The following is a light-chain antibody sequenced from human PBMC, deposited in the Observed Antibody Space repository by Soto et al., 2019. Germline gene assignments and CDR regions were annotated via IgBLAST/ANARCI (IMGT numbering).Light chain of an antibody. CDR1: SSNIGSNT. CDR2: SNN. V-gene: IGLV1-44*01. Sequence: VLTQPPSASGTPGQRVTISCSGSSSNIGSNTVNWYQQLPGTAPKLLIYSNNQRPSGVPDRXSXXXXXXXASLAISGLQSEDEADYYCATWDDSLNGYVFGTGTKVTVL. J-gene: IGLJ1*01. CDR3: ATWDDSLNGYV.